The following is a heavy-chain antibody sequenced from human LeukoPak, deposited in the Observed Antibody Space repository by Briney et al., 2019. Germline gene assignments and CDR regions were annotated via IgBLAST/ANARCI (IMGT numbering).Heavy chain of an antibody. V-gene: IGHV3-48*01. CDR1: GFTFSGYS. D-gene: IGHD5-18*01. CDR3: ARDSGYSYGYPDY. CDR2: ISSSSRHI. J-gene: IGHJ4*02. Sequence: PGGSLRLSCAASGFTFSGYSMSWVRQAPGKGLEWVSYISSSSRHIYYADSVKGRFTISRDNAKNSLYLQMNSLRAEDTAVYYCARDSGYSYGYPDYWGQGTLVTVSS.